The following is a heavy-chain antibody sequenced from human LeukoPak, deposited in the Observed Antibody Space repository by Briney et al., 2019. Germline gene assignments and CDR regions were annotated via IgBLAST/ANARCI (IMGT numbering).Heavy chain of an antibody. V-gene: IGHV3-30*02. CDR3: AKDAYYYDSSGYFY. CDR1: GFTFSSYG. CDR2: IRYDGSNK. Sequence: PGGSLRLSCAASGFTFSSYGMHWVRQAPGKGLEWVAFIRYDGSNKYYADSVKGRFTISRDNSKNTLYLQMNSLRAEDTAVYYCAKDAYYYDSSGYFYWGQGTLVTVSS. J-gene: IGHJ4*02. D-gene: IGHD3-22*01.